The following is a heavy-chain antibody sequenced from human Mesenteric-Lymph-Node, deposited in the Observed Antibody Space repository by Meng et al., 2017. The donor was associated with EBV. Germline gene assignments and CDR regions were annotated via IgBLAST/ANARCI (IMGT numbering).Heavy chain of an antibody. D-gene: IGHD1-26*01. J-gene: IGHJ5*02. CDR1: GASIRSTNW. CDR2: IYQSGST. CDR3: ARGLGGSYT. V-gene: IGHV4-4*02. Sequence: QVALRGSGQGLVKPSGTLSLTCAVSGASIRSTNWWIWVRQPPGKGLEWIGEIYQSGSTDYNPSLKSRVTISVDESKNQFSLKLTSVTAADTALYYCARGLGGSYTWGQGTLVTVSS.